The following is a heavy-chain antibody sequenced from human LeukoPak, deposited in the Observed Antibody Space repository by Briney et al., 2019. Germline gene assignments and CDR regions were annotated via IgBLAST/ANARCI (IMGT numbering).Heavy chain of an antibody. CDR1: GFTFTSSA. D-gene: IGHD3-10*01. Sequence: SVKVSCKXSGFTFTSSAMQWVRQARGQRLEWIGWIVVGSGNTNYAQKFQERVTITRDMSTSTAYMELSSLRSEDTAVYYCAADRGVGELPRYWGQGTPVTVSS. CDR2: IVVGSGNT. CDR3: AADRGVGELPRY. V-gene: IGHV1-58*02. J-gene: IGHJ4*02.